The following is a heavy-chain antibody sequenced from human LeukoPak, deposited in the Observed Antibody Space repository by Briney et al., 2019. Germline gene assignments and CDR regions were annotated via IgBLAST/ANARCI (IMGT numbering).Heavy chain of an antibody. D-gene: IGHD5-18*01. CDR2: INHSGST. J-gene: IGHJ4*02. V-gene: IGHV4-34*01. CDR1: GGSFSGYY. CDR3: VSPRGFSYGYFDY. Sequence: SETLSLTCAVYGGSFSGYYWSWIRQPPGKGLEWIGEINHSGSTNYNPSLKSRVTISVDTSKNQFSLKLSSVTATDTAVYYCVSPRGFSYGYFDYWGQGTLVTVSS.